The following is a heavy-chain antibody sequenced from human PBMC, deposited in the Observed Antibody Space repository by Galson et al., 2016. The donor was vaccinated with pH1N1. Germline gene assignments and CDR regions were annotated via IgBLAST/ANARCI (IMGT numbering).Heavy chain of an antibody. D-gene: IGHD3-16*01. CDR1: GGSIGGGYYI. J-gene: IGHJ4*02. Sequence: TLSLTCTVSGGSIGGGYYIWTWIRQPAGKGLEWIGRVFASGNTNYNPSPKGRVTISLDTSKSQFSLKLSSVTAADTAVYYCARPLFSSYGLAGNIWGRGIPVAVSS. CDR3: ARPLFSSYGLAGNI. CDR2: VFASGNT. V-gene: IGHV4-61*02.